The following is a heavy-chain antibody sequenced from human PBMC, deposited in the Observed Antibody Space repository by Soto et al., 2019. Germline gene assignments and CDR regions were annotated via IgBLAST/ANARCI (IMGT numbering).Heavy chain of an antibody. Sequence: QMQLVQSGPEVKKPGTSVKVSCKASGFTFTSSAVQWVRQARGQRLEWIGWIVVGSGNTNYAQKFQERVTITRDMSTSTAYMQLSSLRSEDTAVYYCAAVPYYYDSSAYYFDYWGQGTLVTVSS. CDR3: AAVPYYYDSSAYYFDY. CDR1: GFTFTSSA. V-gene: IGHV1-58*01. D-gene: IGHD3-22*01. J-gene: IGHJ4*02. CDR2: IVVGSGNT.